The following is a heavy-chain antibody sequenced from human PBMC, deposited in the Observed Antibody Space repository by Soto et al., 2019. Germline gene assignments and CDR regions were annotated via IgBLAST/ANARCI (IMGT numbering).Heavy chain of an antibody. J-gene: IGHJ4*02. CDR2: IKSKTDGRTT. Sequence: EVQLVESGGGLVKPGGSLRLSCAASGFTFSNAWMRWVRQDPGKGLEWVGGIKSKTDGRTTDYSARVKGRFTSSRNESKNTLHLQQHSLKTQDTGVSCCTTDQSGQCLVRLLPTAIDYWRQGTLVTVSS. V-gene: IGHV3-15*01. D-gene: IGHD6-19*01. CDR1: GFTFSNAW. CDR3: TTDQSGQCLVRLLPTAIDY.